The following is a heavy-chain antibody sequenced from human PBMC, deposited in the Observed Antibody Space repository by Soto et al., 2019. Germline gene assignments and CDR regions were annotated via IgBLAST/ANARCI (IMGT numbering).Heavy chain of an antibody. CDR3: ATAGGLGAVAADY. CDR1: GGSISSSNW. V-gene: IGHV4-4*02. Sequence: PSETLSLTCAVSGGSISSSNWWSWVRQPPGKGLEWIGEIYHSGSTNYNPSLKSRVTISVDRSKNQFSLKLSSVTAADTAVYYCATAGGLGAVAADYWGQGTLVTVS. D-gene: IGHD6-19*01. CDR2: IYHSGST. J-gene: IGHJ4*02.